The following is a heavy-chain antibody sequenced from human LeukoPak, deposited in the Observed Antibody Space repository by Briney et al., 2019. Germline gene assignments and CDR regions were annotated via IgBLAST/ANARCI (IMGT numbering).Heavy chain of an antibody. CDR3: ARWLQSLAYFDH. Sequence: PGGSLRLSCAASGFTVSSNYMSWVRQAPGKGLEWASVIYSGGSTNYADSVKGRFTISRDNSKNTLYLQMNSLRAEDTAVYYCARWLQSLAYFDHWGQGTLVTVSS. CDR1: GFTVSSNY. CDR2: IYSGGST. D-gene: IGHD5-24*01. V-gene: IGHV3-53*01. J-gene: IGHJ4*02.